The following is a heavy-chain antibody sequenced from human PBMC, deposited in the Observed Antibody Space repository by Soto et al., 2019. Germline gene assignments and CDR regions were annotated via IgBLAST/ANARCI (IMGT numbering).Heavy chain of an antibody. CDR3: ARDAGVDGWFDP. J-gene: IGHJ5*02. CDR2: IIPILGIA. Sequence: QVQLVQSGAEVKKPGSSVKVSCKASGGTFSSYTISWVRQAPGQGLEWMGRIIPILGIANYAQKFQGRVTITADKSPSTAYMELSSLRSEDTAVYYCARDAGVDGWFDPWGQGTLVPVSS. D-gene: IGHD7-27*01. CDR1: GGTFSSYT. V-gene: IGHV1-69*08.